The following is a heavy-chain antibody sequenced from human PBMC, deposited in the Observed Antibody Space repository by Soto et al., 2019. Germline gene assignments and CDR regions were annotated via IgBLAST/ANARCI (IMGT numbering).Heavy chain of an antibody. Sequence: SETLSLTCTVSGGSISSSSYYWGWIRQPPGKGLEWIGSIYYSGSTYYNPSLKSRVTISVDTSKNQFSLKLSSVTAADTAVYYCARQRGYYDFWSGYYYYYYGMDVWGQGTTVTVSS. J-gene: IGHJ6*02. CDR3: ARQRGYYDFWSGYYYYYYGMDV. V-gene: IGHV4-39*01. CDR2: IYYSGST. CDR1: GGSISSSSYY. D-gene: IGHD3-3*01.